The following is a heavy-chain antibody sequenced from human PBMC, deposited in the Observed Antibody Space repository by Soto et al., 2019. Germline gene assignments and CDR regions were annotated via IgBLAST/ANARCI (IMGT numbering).Heavy chain of an antibody. V-gene: IGHV4-30-2*01. D-gene: IGHD6-25*01. CDR1: GGSISSGLCP. CDR2: IYLSGST. J-gene: IGHJ4*02. Sequence: PSVTLSLTCAVSGGSISSGLCPWSWIRLPPGLGQKWIGYIYLSGSTYYNPSLKSRVTISVDTSKYQFSLKLSSVTAADTAVYYCARLYGFSGFDYWGQGTLLTVSS. CDR3: ARLYGFSGFDY.